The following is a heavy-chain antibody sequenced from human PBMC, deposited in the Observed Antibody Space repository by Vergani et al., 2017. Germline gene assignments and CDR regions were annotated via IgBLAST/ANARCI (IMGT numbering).Heavy chain of an antibody. CDR3: AAAVVVDAVDV. D-gene: IGHD2-15*01. CDR2: INSKSGAT. J-gene: IGHJ3*01. V-gene: IGHV1-2*02. CDR1: GYFFSGYF. Sequence: QVQLVQSGAEVKKPGASVRVSCKGYGYFFSGYFMHWVRQAPGQGLEWMGWINSKSGATNSAQKFQGRVTLTRDTTISTAYMELSSLTSDDTAVYYCAAAVVVDAVDVWAQGTMVTVSP.